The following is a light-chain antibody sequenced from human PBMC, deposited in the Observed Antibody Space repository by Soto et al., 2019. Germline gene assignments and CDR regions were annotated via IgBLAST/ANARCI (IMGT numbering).Light chain of an antibody. CDR1: QSISSW. CDR2: DAS. V-gene: IGKV1-5*01. Sequence: GARVTITCRASQSISSWLDWYQQKPGKAPKLLIYDASSLESGVPSRFSGSGSGTEYTLTISSLQPDDFATYYCQQHNSYSTFGQGTKVEIK. J-gene: IGKJ1*01. CDR3: QQHNSYST.